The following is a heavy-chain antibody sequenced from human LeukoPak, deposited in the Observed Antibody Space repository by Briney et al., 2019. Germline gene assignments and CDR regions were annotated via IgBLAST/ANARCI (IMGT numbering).Heavy chain of an antibody. CDR2: ISGSGGST. Sequence: PGGSLRLSCAASGFTVSSNYMSWVRQAPGKGLEWVSAISGSGGSTYYADSVKGRFTISRDNSKNTLYLQMNSLRAEDTAVYYCAKDTLPTYDYVWGSYRPYFDYWGQGTLVTVSS. D-gene: IGHD3-16*02. CDR1: GFTVSSNY. V-gene: IGHV3-23*01. CDR3: AKDTLPTYDYVWGSYRPYFDY. J-gene: IGHJ4*02.